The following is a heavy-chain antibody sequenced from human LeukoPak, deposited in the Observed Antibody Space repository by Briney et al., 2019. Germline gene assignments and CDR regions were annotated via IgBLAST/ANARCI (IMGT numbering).Heavy chain of an antibody. Sequence: QPGGSLRLSCAASGFTFSSYWMSWVRQAPGKGLEWVANIKQDGSEKYYVDSVKGRFTISRDNAKNSLYLQMNSLRAEDTAVYYGATNPSGGSSCYEGDWFDPWGQGTLVTVS. CDR1: GFTFSSYW. CDR3: ATNPSGGSSCYEGDWFDP. D-gene: IGHD6-13*01. V-gene: IGHV3-7*01. J-gene: IGHJ5*02. CDR2: IKQDGSEK.